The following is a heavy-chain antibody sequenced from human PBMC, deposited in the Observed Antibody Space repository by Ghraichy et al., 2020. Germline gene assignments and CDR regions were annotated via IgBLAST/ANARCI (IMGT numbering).Heavy chain of an antibody. D-gene: IGHD3-3*01. CDR2: ISWNSGNI. CDR3: AKGPHYDGMDV. Sequence: GGSLRLSCAASGFSIDDYAMHWVRQAPGRGLEWVSSISWNSGNIGYADSVKGRFTISRDNARNSLYLQMNSLRAEDTALYYCAKGPHYDGMDVWGQGTTVTVSS. CDR1: GFSIDDYA. V-gene: IGHV3-9*01. J-gene: IGHJ6*02.